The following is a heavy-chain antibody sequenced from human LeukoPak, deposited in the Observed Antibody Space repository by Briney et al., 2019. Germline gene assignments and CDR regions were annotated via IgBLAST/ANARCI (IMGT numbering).Heavy chain of an antibody. Sequence: GGSLRLSCAASGFTFSSYAMSWVRQAPGKGLEWVSTISGSGGGTYYADSVKGRFTISRDNSKNTLYLQMNSLRAEDTAVYYSAKGEMGTTSYYFDYWGQGTLVTVSS. CDR2: ISGSGGGT. CDR3: AKGEMGTTSYYFDY. V-gene: IGHV3-23*01. J-gene: IGHJ4*02. CDR1: GFTFSSYA. D-gene: IGHD5-24*01.